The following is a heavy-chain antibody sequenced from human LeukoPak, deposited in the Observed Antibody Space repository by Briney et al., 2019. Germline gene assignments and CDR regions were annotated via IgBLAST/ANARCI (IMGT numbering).Heavy chain of an antibody. CDR3: ARSSSGDTWDLFDY. CDR2: IIPIFGTA. Sequence: SVKVSCKASGGTFSSYAISWVRQAPGQGLEWMGGIIPIFGTANYAQKFQGGAMITTDESTSTAYMELSSLRSEDTAVYYCARSSSGDTWDLFDYWGQGTPVTASS. J-gene: IGHJ4*02. D-gene: IGHD1-26*01. V-gene: IGHV1-69*05. CDR1: GGTFSSYA.